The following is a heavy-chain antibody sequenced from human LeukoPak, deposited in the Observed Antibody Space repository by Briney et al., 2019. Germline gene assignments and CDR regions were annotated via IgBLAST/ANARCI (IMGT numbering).Heavy chain of an antibody. CDR1: GFTVSSNY. CDR2: IYSGGST. CDR3: ASVSIAAAGSDY. Sequence: GGSLRLSCAASGFTVSSNYMSWVRQAPGKGLEWVSVIYSGGSTYYADSVKGRFTNSRDNAKNSLYLQMNSLRAEDTAVYYCASVSIAAAGSDYWGQGTLVTVSS. J-gene: IGHJ4*02. D-gene: IGHD6-13*01. V-gene: IGHV3-53*01.